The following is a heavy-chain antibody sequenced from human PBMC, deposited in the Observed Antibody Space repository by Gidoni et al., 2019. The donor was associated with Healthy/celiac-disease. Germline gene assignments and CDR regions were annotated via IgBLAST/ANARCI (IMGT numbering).Heavy chain of an antibody. CDR2: IKQDGSEK. Sequence: EVQLVESGGGLVQPGGSLRLSCAASGFTFSSLWMSWVRQAPGKGLEWVANIKQDGSEKYYVDSVKGRFTISRDNAKNSLYLQMNSLRAEDTAVYYCASRGGYSSGWYFRATYDYYYYYMDVWGKGTTVTVS. D-gene: IGHD6-19*01. V-gene: IGHV3-7*03. CDR1: GFTFSSLW. CDR3: ASRGGYSSGWYFRATYDYYYYYMDV. J-gene: IGHJ6*03.